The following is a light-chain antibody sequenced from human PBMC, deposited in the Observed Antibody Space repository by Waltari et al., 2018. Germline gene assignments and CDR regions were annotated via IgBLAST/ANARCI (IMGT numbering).Light chain of an antibody. CDR3: SSYAGLKV. V-gene: IGLV2-8*01. Sequence: QSALTQPPSASGSPGQSVTLSCTRTSSDIGNSTYVSWYQQHPGKAPKLMIYEVITRPSGVPDRFSGSKSGNTASLTVSGLQAEDEAVYYCSSYAGLKVFGGGTKLTVL. CDR2: EVI. CDR1: SSDIGNSTY. J-gene: IGLJ2*01.